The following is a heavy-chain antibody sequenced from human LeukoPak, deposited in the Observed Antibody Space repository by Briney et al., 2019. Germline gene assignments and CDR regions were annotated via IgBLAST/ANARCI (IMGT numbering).Heavy chain of an antibody. Sequence: PSETLSLTCTVSGGSISSSSYYWGWIRQPPGKGLEWIGSIYYSGTTNYNPSLKSRVTISVDTSKNQFSLKVNSVTAADTAVYYCVRSKSGAYGWFDPWGQGTLVTVSS. CDR2: IYYSGTT. CDR1: GGSISSSSYY. D-gene: IGHD2-15*01. CDR3: VRSKSGAYGWFDP. J-gene: IGHJ5*02. V-gene: IGHV4-39*07.